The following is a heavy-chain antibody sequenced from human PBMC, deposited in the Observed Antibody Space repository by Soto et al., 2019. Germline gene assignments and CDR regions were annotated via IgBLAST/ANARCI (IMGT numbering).Heavy chain of an antibody. Sequence: QVQLQESGPGLVKPSQTLSLTCTVSGGSISSGGYYWSWIRQHPGKGLEWIGYIYYSGSTYYNPSLKRRVTIPVDTSKNQFSLKLSSVTAADTAVYYCAGNGITMVRGVIPPIDYWGQGTLVTVSS. D-gene: IGHD3-10*01. CDR2: IYYSGST. V-gene: IGHV4-31*03. J-gene: IGHJ4*02. CDR3: AGNGITMVRGVIPPIDY. CDR1: GGSISSGGYY.